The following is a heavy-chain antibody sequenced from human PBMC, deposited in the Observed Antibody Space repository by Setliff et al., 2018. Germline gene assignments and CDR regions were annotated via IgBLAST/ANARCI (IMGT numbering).Heavy chain of an antibody. CDR2: VTVYNGNT. J-gene: IGHJ4*02. CDR3: ARVVSMVRGKNILRHFDC. D-gene: IGHD3-10*01. Sequence: ASVKVSCKASGYTFSNCGVTWVRQAPGQGLEWMGWVTVYNGNTKYAQNLQGRLTLTTDISTSTAYMELGSLTTDDTAVYYCARVVSMVRGKNILRHFDCWGQGIQVTVSS. CDR1: GYTFSNCG. V-gene: IGHV1-18*01.